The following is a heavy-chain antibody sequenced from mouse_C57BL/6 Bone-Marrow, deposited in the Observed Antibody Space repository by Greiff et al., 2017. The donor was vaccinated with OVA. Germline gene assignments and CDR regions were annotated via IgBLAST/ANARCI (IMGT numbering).Heavy chain of an antibody. V-gene: IGHV1-7*01. CDR2: INPSSGYT. CDR3: ARGEIYLSY. CDR1: GSTFTSYW. D-gene: IGHD2-1*01. J-gene: IGHJ2*01. Sequence: VQLQQSGAELAKPGASVKLSQASGSTFTSYWMHWVKQRPGQGLEWIGYINPSSGYTKYNQKFKDKATLTADKSSSTAYMQLSSLTYEDSAVYYCARGEIYLSYWGQGTTLTVSS.